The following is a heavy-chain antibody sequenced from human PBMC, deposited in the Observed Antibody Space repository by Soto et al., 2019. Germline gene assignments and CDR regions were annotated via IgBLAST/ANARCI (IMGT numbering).Heavy chain of an antibody. V-gene: IGHV4-34*01. Sequence: SETLSLTCAVYGGSFSGYCWSWIRQPPGQGLEWIGEINHSGSTNYNPSLKSRVTISVDTFKNQFSLQLSSVTAADTAVYYCARDRSRTPGAWLILCPWGQKPLMTVS. D-gene: IGHD1-26*01. CDR1: GGSFSGYC. CDR2: INHSGST. CDR3: ARDRSRTPGAWLILCP. J-gene: IGHJ5*02.